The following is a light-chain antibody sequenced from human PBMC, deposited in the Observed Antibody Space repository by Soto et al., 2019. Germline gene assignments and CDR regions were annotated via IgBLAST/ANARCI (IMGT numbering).Light chain of an antibody. CDR1: QSISSW. J-gene: IGKJ1*01. V-gene: IGKV1-5*01. CDR2: DAS. Sequence: IQMTQSPSTLSASLGDRVTITCRASQSISSWLAWYQQKPGKAPKLLIYDASSLESGVPSRFSGSGSGTEFTLTISSLQPDDFATYYCQQYNSYPWTFGQGTNVDIK. CDR3: QQYNSYPWT.